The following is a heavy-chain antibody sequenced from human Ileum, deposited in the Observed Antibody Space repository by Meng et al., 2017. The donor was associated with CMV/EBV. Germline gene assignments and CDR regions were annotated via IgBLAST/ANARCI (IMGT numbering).Heavy chain of an antibody. CDR3: ARSDYSGNYFALDY. J-gene: IGHJ4*02. Sequence: QMQLQESGPGLVKPSETLSLICSVSGGSISGYHWNWIRQSAGKGLEWIGRVYSSGSTNFNPSLKSRLTMSVDTSTNQVSLDLSSVTAADTAVYYCARSDYSGNYFALDYWGPGSLVTVPS. CDR2: VYSSGST. V-gene: IGHV4-4*07. CDR1: GGSISGYH. D-gene: IGHD1-26*01.